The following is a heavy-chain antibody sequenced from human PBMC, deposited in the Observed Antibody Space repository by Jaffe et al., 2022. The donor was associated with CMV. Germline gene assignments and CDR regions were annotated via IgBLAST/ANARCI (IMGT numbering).Heavy chain of an antibody. CDR2: IYYSGST. V-gene: IGHV4-39*01. D-gene: IGHD2-15*01. CDR1: GGSISSSSYY. J-gene: IGHJ3*02. CDR3: ARHSGGRGRGAFDI. Sequence: QLQLQESGPGLVKPSETLSLTCTVSGGSISSSSYYWGWIRQPPGKGLEWIGSIYYSGSTYYNPSLKSRVTISVDTSKNQFSLKLSSVTAADTAVYYCARHSGGRGRGAFDIWGQGTMVTVSS.